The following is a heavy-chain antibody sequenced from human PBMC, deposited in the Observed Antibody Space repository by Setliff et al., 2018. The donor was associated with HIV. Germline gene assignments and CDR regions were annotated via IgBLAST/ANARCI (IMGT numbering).Heavy chain of an antibody. CDR2: IYPNGSP. Sequence: SETLSLTCTVSGGSINNYYWSWIRQPPGKGLEWIGYIYPNGSPDYPSGNIVYNPSFRSRATLSLDTSKNQFSLKLTSVTAADAAVYYCTGDYNSGSYRFDYWGQGTPVTVSS. CDR1: GGSINNYY. CDR3: TGDYNSGSYRFDY. D-gene: IGHD3-10*01. J-gene: IGHJ4*02. V-gene: IGHV4-4*08.